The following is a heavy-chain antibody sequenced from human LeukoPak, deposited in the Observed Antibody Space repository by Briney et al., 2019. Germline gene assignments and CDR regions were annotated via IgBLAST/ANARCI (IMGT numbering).Heavy chain of an antibody. CDR2: IYYSGGA. J-gene: IGHJ4*02. D-gene: IGHD6-19*01. CDR1: GGSISGFY. V-gene: IGHV4-59*01. CDR3: ARDRDSSGWFDY. Sequence: SETLSPTCTVSGGSISGFYWGWIRQPPGKGLEWIGFIYYSGGANYNPSLKSRVTMSVDMSKNQFSLKLSSVTAADTAFYYCARDRDSSGWFDYWGQGALVTVSS.